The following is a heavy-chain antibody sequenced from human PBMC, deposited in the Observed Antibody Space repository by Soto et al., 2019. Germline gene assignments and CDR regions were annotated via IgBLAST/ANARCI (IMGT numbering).Heavy chain of an antibody. CDR3: VGGQYYFDY. CDR1: GFPFTTYG. J-gene: IGHJ4*02. D-gene: IGHD3-10*01. Sequence: QVQLVESGGGVVQPGRSLRLSCAASGFPFTTYGMHWVREGPGKGLEWVAVISFDGSNKFYADSVKGRFTISRDNSKNTLYRKRNGLSPEDTALYYCVGGQYYFDYRGQGTLVTVSS. V-gene: IGHV3-30*03. CDR2: ISFDGSNK.